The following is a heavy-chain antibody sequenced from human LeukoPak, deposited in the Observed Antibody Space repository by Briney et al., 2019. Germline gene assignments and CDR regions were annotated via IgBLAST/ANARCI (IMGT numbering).Heavy chain of an antibody. Sequence: GGSLRLSCAASGFTFSSYGVNWVRQAPGKGLEWVSYISSSGTTIYYADSVRGRFTISRDNAKNSLYLQTNSLRAEDTAVYYCAREWGGRGHTYGFNFYFAYWGQGTLVTVSS. CDR1: GFTFSSYG. CDR2: ISSSGTTI. D-gene: IGHD5-18*01. CDR3: AREWGGRGHTYGFNFYFAY. V-gene: IGHV3-48*03. J-gene: IGHJ4*02.